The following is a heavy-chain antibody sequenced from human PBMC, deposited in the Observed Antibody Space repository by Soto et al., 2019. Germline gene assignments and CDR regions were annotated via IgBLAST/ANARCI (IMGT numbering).Heavy chain of an antibody. D-gene: IGHD5-12*01. V-gene: IGHV3-74*01. CDR3: ARVKYSAYDPPYPAFDY. CDR2: INSDGSST. Sequence: GGSLRLSCAASGFTFSSYWMHWVRQAPGKGLVWVSRINSDGSSTSYADSVKGRFTISRDNAKNTLYLQMNSLRAEDTAVYYCARVKYSAYDPPYPAFDYRVQGAPVTVSS. CDR1: GFTFSSYW. J-gene: IGHJ4*02.